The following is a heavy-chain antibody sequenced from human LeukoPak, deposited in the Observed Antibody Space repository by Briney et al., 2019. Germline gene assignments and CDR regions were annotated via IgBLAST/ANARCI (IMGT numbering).Heavy chain of an antibody. CDR1: GGSISSYY. J-gene: IGHJ4*02. CDR3: ARYGGYGDYHY. Sequence: SETLSLTCTVSGGSISSYYWTWIRQPPGKGLEWIGHISHSGSTNFNPSLKCRVTISVDTSKNQFSLKLSSVTAADTAVYFCARYGGYGDYHYWGQGTLVTVSS. CDR2: ISHSGST. V-gene: IGHV4-59*08. D-gene: IGHD4-17*01.